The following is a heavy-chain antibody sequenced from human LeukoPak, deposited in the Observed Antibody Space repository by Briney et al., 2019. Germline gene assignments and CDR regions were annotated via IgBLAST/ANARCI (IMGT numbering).Heavy chain of an antibody. J-gene: IGHJ4*02. CDR2: IWYDGSNK. D-gene: IGHD2-2*01. CDR1: GFTFSSYG. Sequence: GGSLRLSCAASGFTFSSYGMYWVRQAPGKGLEWVAVIWYDGSNKYYADSVKGRFTISRDNSKNTLYLQMNSLRAEDTAVYYCAREAPRPYYCSSTSCPPGYWGQGTLVTVSS. V-gene: IGHV3-33*01. CDR3: AREAPRPYYCSSTSCPPGY.